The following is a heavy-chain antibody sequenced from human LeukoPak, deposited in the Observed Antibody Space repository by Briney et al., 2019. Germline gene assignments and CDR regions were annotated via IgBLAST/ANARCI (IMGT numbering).Heavy chain of an antibody. CDR1: GGTFSSYA. Sequence: GASVKVSCKAFGGTFSSYAISWVRQAPGQGLEWMGGIIPIFGTADYAQNFQGKVTITADNSTSTAYMQLSSLRSEDTAVYYCARGSIYSGRYPNSYFDYWGQGTLVTVSS. CDR2: IIPIFGTA. CDR3: ARGSIYSGRYPNSYFDY. D-gene: IGHD1-26*01. V-gene: IGHV1-69*06. J-gene: IGHJ4*02.